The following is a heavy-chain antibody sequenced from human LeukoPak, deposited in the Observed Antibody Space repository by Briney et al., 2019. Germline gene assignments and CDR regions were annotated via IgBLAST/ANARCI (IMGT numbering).Heavy chain of an antibody. CDR1: GLTFSDYA. V-gene: IGHV3-23*01. J-gene: IGHJ4*02. CDR3: AKDYSDSRVADVFLEY. D-gene: IGHD2-15*01. Sequence: GGSLRLSCAASGLTFSDYAMSWFRLAPGKGLEWVSGITSGFTPHYADSVKGRFTISRDNSKNTFHLQLNSLRAEDTAVYYCAKDYSDSRVADVFLEYWGQGTLVTVSS. CDR2: ITSGFTP.